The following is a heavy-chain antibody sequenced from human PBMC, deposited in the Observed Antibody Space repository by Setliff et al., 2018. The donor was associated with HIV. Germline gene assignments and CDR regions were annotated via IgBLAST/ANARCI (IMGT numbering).Heavy chain of an antibody. CDR3: ARRGYNYGYFDY. CDR1: GGSISSHY. D-gene: IGHD5-18*01. J-gene: IGHJ4*02. V-gene: IGHV4-59*08. CDR2: ISYSGST. Sequence: SETLSLTCTVSGGSISSHYWSWIRQPPGKGLEWIGYISYSGSTKYNPSLKSRVTISVDTSKNQFSLKLSSVTAADTAVYYCARRGYNYGYFDYRGQGTLVTVSS.